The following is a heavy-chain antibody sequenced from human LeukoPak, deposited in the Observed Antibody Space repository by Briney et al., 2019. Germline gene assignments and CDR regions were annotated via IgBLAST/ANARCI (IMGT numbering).Heavy chain of an antibody. D-gene: IGHD5-18*01. CDR2: IRYDGSNK. Sequence: GGSLRLSCAASGFTFSSYGMHWVRQAPGKGLEWAAFIRYDGSNKYYADSVKGRFTISRDNSKNTLYLQMNSLRAEDTAVYYCAKERDTAMVTIDYWGQGTLVTVSS. CDR1: GFTFSSYG. CDR3: AKERDTAMVTIDY. J-gene: IGHJ4*02. V-gene: IGHV3-30*02.